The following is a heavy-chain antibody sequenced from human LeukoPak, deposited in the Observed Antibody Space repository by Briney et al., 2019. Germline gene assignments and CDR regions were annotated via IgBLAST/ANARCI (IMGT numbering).Heavy chain of an antibody. J-gene: IGHJ4*02. CDR2: INHSGST. D-gene: IGHD3-16*02. CDR3: ARGYDYVWGSYRYFPHYFDY. CDR1: GGSFSGYY. Sequence: SGTLSLTCAVYGGSFSGYYWSWIRQPPGKGLEWIGEINHSGSTNYNPSLKSRVTISVDTSKNQFSLKLSSVTAADTAVYYCARGYDYVWGSYRYFPHYFDYWGQGTLVTVSS. V-gene: IGHV4-34*01.